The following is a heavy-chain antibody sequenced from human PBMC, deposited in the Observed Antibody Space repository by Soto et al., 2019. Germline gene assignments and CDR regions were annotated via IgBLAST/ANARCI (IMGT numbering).Heavy chain of an antibody. CDR3: ARGRVATIDFDY. J-gene: IGHJ4*02. Sequence: LSLTCTVSGGSISSGDYYWSWIRQPPGKGLEWIGYIYYSGSTYYNPSLKSRVTISVDTSKNQFSLKLSSVTAADTAVYYCARGRVATIDFDYWGQGTLVTVSS. CDR1: GGSISSGDYY. CDR2: IYYSGST. D-gene: IGHD5-12*01. V-gene: IGHV4-30-4*01.